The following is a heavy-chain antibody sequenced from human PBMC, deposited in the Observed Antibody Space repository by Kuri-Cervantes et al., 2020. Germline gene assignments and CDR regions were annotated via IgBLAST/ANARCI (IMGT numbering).Heavy chain of an antibody. D-gene: IGHD3-16*01. V-gene: IGHV4-38-2*02. CDR3: ASYTVGEGGRGH. J-gene: IGHJ4*02. CDR2: LYQIGRT. CDR1: GYSISNDYH. Sequence: SETLSLTCTVSGYSISNDYHWGWIRQPPGKGLEWIGSLYQIGRTYYNPSFKSRVVISLDTSKNQFSLKLNSVTAADTAVYYCASYTVGEGGRGHWGQGTLVTVSS.